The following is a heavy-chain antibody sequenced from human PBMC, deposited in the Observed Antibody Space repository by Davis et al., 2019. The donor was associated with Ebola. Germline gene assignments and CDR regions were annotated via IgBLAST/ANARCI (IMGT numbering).Heavy chain of an antibody. CDR2: ISGSGGST. Sequence: GGSLRLSCAASGFTFSSYAMSWVRQAPGKGLEWVSAISGSGGSTYYADSVKGRFTISRDNAKNSLYLQMNSLRAEDTAVYYCARGGIVVVPAAIINYYYYGMDVWGQGTTVTVSS. V-gene: IGHV3-23*01. CDR1: GFTFSSYA. J-gene: IGHJ6*02. D-gene: IGHD2-2*01. CDR3: ARGGIVVVPAAIINYYYYGMDV.